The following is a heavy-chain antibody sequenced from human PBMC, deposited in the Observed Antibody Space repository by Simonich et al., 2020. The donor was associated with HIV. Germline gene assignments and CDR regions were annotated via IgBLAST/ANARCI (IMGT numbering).Heavy chain of an antibody. D-gene: IGHD7-27*01. J-gene: IGHJ5*02. V-gene: IGHV4-34*01. Sequence: QVQLQQWGAGLLKPSETLSLTCAVHGGSFMKYHWSWIRQPPGKGLEWIGEINHSGSTNYNPSLKSRVTISVDTAKNQFALKLSSVTAADTAVYYCARHHELGMGWFDPWGQGTLVTVSS. CDR2: INHSGST. CDR3: ARHHELGMGWFDP. CDR1: GGSFMKYH.